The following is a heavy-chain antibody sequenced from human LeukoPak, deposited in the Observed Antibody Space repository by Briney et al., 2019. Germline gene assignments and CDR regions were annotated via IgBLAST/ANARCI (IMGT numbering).Heavy chain of an antibody. J-gene: IGHJ4*02. CDR1: GGSFSGYY. V-gene: IGHV4-34*01. CDR2: INHGGST. Sequence: SETLSLTCAVYGGSFSGYYWSWIRQPPGKGLEWIGEINHGGSTNYNPSLKSRVTISVDTSKNQFSLKLSSVTAADTAVYYCASRGYKAPFDYWGQGTLVTVSS. D-gene: IGHD6-25*01. CDR3: ASRGYKAPFDY.